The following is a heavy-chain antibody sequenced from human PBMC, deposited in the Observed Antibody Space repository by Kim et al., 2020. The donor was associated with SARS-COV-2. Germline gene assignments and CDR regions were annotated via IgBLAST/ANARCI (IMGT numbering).Heavy chain of an antibody. CDR1: GGSFSGYY. J-gene: IGHJ5*02. CDR3: AREKTVTTLWFDP. Sequence: SETLSLTCAVYGGSFSGYYWSWIRQPPGKGLEWIGEINHSGSTNYNPSLKSRVTISVDTSKNHFSLKLSSVTAADTAVYYCAREKTVTTLWFDPWGQGTLVTVSS. D-gene: IGHD4-4*01. V-gene: IGHV4-34*01. CDR2: INHSGST.